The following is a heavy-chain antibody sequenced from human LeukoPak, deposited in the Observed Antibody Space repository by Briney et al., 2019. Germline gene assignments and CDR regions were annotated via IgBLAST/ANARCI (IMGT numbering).Heavy chain of an antibody. CDR2: IRSKANSYVT. CDR1: GFTFSGSA. CDR3: AKYHGRPYYFDY. V-gene: IGHV3-73*01. Sequence: GGSLRLSCAASGFTFSGSAMHWVRQASGKGLEWIGRIRSKANSYVTAYAASVTGRFTISRDDSRNTAYLQMHSLSTEDTAVYYCAKYHGRPYYFDYWGQGTLVTVSS. J-gene: IGHJ4*02. D-gene: IGHD1-14*01.